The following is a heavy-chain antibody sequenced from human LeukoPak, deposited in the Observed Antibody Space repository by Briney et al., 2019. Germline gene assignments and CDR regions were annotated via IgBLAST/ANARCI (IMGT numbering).Heavy chain of an antibody. J-gene: IGHJ4*02. Sequence: GASAKVSCKASGYTFTGYYMHWVRQAPGQGLEWMGWINPNSGGTNYAQKFQGRVTMTRDTSISTAYMELSRLRSDDTAVYYCASLFRYCSGGSCYDYADYWGQGTLVTVSS. CDR1: GYTFTGYY. V-gene: IGHV1-2*02. CDR2: INPNSGGT. CDR3: ASLFRYCSGGSCYDYADY. D-gene: IGHD2-15*01.